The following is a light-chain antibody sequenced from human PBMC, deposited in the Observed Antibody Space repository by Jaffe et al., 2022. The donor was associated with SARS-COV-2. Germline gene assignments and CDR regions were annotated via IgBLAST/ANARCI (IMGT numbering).Light chain of an antibody. CDR1: SDSVSTSYY. Sequence: QTVVTQEPSFSVSPGGTVTLTCGLSSDSVSTSYYPSWYQQTPGQPPRTLIYSTNTRSSGVPDRFSGSILGNKAALTITGAQADDESDYYCVLYVGSGKWMFGGGTKLTVL. CDR2: STN. V-gene: IGLV8-61*01. CDR3: VLYVGSGKWM. J-gene: IGLJ3*02.